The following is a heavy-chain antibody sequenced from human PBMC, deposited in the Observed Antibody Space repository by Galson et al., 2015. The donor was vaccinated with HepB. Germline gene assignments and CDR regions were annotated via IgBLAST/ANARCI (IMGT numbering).Heavy chain of an antibody. J-gene: IGHJ4*02. Sequence: SETLSLTCTVSGGSISTSSYYWGWIRQPPGKGLEWIGSIYYSGTTYYNPSLKSRVTISVDTSKNHFSLKLTSVTAADTAVYYCARRWAVAGQSEYYFDYWGQGTLVTVSS. CDR3: ARRWAVAGQSEYYFDY. D-gene: IGHD6-19*01. CDR1: GGSISTSSYY. CDR2: IYYSGTT. V-gene: IGHV4-39*02.